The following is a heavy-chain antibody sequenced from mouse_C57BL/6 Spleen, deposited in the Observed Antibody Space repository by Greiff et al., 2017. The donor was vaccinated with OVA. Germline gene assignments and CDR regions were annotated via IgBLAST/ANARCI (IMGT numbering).Heavy chain of an antibody. Sequence: QVTLKVSGPGILQPSQTLSLTCSFSGFSLSTFGMGVGWIRPPSGKGLEWLAHIWWDDDTYYNPALKSRLTISKDTSKNQVFLKIANVDTADTATYYCARMNGTGWAHYWYFDVWGTGTTVTVSS. CDR1: GFSLSTFGMG. D-gene: IGHD4-1*01. CDR2: IWWDDDT. CDR3: ARMNGTGWAHYWYFDV. J-gene: IGHJ1*03. V-gene: IGHV8-8*01.